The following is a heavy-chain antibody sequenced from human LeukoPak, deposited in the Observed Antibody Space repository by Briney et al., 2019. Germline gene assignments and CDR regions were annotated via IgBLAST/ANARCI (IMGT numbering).Heavy chain of an antibody. Sequence: SETLSLTCTVSGGSVSSGSYYWSWIRQPPGKGLEWIGYIYYSGSTNYNPSLKSRVTISVDTSKNQFSLKLSSVTAADTAVYYCARVGATYSSSGWFDPWGQGTLVTVSS. CDR1: GGSVSSGSYY. D-gene: IGHD1-26*01. CDR3: ARVGATYSSSGWFDP. J-gene: IGHJ5*02. V-gene: IGHV4-61*01. CDR2: IYYSGST.